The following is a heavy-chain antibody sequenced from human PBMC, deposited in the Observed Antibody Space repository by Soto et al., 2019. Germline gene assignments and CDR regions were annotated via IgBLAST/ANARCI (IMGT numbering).Heavy chain of an antibody. CDR3: ARQIYDSDTGPNFQYYFDS. CDR2: IDPSDSQT. Sequence: GESLKISCKGSGYSFAGYWITWVRQKPGKGLGWMGRIDPSDSQTYYSPSFRGHVTISVTKSITTVFLQWSSLRASDTAMYYCARQIYDSDTGPNFQYYFDSWGQGTPVTVSS. D-gene: IGHD3-22*01. J-gene: IGHJ4*02. V-gene: IGHV5-10-1*01. CDR1: GYSFAGYW.